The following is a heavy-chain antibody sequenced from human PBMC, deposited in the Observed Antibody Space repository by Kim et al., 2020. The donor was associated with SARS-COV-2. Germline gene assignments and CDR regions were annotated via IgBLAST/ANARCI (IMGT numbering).Heavy chain of an antibody. D-gene: IGHD3-3*01. CDR2: IYPADSQT. CDR1: GYRFTDYW. Sequence: GESLKISCEGSGYRFTDYWIGWVCQMPGQGLELLGVIYPADSQTRYYPTSQGQVTMSADKSISTVYLHLYNVKPSDSAIYYCARRIFYENFGYFDYWGQGTLVTVSS. J-gene: IGHJ4*02. V-gene: IGHV5-51*01. CDR3: ARRIFYENFGYFDY.